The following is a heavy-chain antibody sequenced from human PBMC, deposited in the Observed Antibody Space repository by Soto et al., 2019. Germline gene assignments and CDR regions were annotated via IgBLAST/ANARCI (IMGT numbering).Heavy chain of an antibody. Sequence: GGSLRLSCAASGFTFSTYAMAWVRQAPGKGLEWVSGVSASGLNTDYADPVKGRFYISRDNSKNTVSLHMNSLRAEDTAVYYCAKDKNLYGSGSRPFDPWGQGTLVTVSS. V-gene: IGHV3-23*01. CDR3: AKDKNLYGSGSRPFDP. J-gene: IGHJ5*02. CDR1: GFTFSTYA. D-gene: IGHD3-10*01. CDR2: VSASGLNT.